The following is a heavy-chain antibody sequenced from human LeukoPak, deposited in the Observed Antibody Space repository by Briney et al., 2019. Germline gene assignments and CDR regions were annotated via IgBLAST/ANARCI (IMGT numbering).Heavy chain of an antibody. D-gene: IGHD6-13*01. Sequence: GGSLRLSCAASGFIFSDYYMSWMRQAPGKGLEWVSSISSSSSYIYYADSVRGRFTISRDNAKNPLYLQMNSLRAEDTAVYYCARGWNHIAAADPTGPDYWGQGTLVTVSP. CDR3: ARGWNHIAAADPTGPDY. CDR2: ISSSSSYI. CDR1: GFIFSDYY. J-gene: IGHJ4*02. V-gene: IGHV3-11*06.